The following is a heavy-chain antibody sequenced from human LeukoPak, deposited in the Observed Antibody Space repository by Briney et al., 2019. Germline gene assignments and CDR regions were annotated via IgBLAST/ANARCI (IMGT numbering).Heavy chain of an antibody. J-gene: IGHJ4*02. CDR3: ARDGSGRVPEMSAPDY. Sequence: GGSLRLSCAASGFTFSSYSMNWVRQAPGKGLEWVSYIRSSSRTIYYADSVKGRFTISRDNAKNSLFLQMNSLSAEDTAVYYCARDGSGRVPEMSAPDYWGQGTLVTVSS. V-gene: IGHV3-48*01. CDR1: GFTFSSYS. D-gene: IGHD3-10*01. CDR2: IRSSSRTI.